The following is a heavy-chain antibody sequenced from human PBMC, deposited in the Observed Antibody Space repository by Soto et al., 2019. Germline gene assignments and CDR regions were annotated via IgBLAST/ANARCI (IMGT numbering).Heavy chain of an antibody. CDR3: ARDYYDRSGYYLAYFDY. CDR2: ISAYNGNT. J-gene: IGHJ4*02. V-gene: IGHV1-18*01. D-gene: IGHD3-22*01. Sequence: QVQLVQSGAEVKKPGASVKVSCKAFGYTFTSYGINWVRQAPGQGLEWMGWISAYNGNTNYAQKLQGRVTMTTDTSTSTAYMELRSLRSDDTAVYYCARDYYDRSGYYLAYFDYWGQGTLVTGSS. CDR1: GYTFTSYG.